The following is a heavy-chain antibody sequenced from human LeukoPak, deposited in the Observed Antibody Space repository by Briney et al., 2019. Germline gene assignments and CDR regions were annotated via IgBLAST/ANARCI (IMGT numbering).Heavy chain of an antibody. J-gene: IGHJ4*02. CDR1: GFTFSSYA. CDR3: ARDNTKPFDY. CDR2: ISYDGSNK. D-gene: IGHD2/OR15-2a*01. V-gene: IGHV3-30-3*01. Sequence: GRSLRLSCAASGFTFSSYAMHWVRQAPGKGLEWVAVISYDGSNKYYADSVKGRFTISRDNSKNTLYLQMNSLRAEDTAVYYCARDNTKPFDYWGQGTLVTVSS.